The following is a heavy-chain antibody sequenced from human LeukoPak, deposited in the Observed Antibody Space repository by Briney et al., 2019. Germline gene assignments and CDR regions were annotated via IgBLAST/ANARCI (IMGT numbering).Heavy chain of an antibody. J-gene: IGHJ4*02. CDR1: GSTFSSYS. CDR3: ARDAVLIGLDY. V-gene: IGHV3-21*01. CDR2: ISSSSSYI. Sequence: GGSLRLSCAASGSTFSSYSMNWVRQAPGKGLEWVSSISSSSSYIYYADSVKGRFTISRDNAKNSLYLQMNSLRAEDTAVYYCARDAVLIGLDYWGQGTLVTVSS.